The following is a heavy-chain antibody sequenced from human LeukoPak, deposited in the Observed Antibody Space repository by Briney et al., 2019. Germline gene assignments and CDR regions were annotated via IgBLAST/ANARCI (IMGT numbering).Heavy chain of an antibody. J-gene: IGHJ4*02. D-gene: IGHD2-2*01. V-gene: IGHV4-30-2*01. CDR3: ARSQDIVVVPAATTGYYFDY. CDR1: GGSISSGGYY. CDR2: IYHSGST. Sequence: SETLSLTCTVSGGSISSGGYYWSWIRQPPGKGLEWIGYIYHSGSTYYNPSLKSRVTISVDRSKNQFSLKLSSVTAADTAVYYCARSQDIVVVPAATTGYYFDYWGQGTLVTVSS.